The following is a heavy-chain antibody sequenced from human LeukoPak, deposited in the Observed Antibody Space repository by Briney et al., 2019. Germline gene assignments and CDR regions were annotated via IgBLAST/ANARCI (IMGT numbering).Heavy chain of an antibody. V-gene: IGHV3-11*04. CDR2: ISSSGTTI. J-gene: IGHJ6*03. Sequence: GGSLRLSCAASGFTFSDYYMSWIRQAPGKGLEWVSYISSSGTTIYYADSVKGRFTISRDNSKNTLYLQMNSLRAEDTAVYYCARDSGYGNYVDVWGKGTTVTVSS. D-gene: IGHD5-12*01. CDR3: ARDSGYGNYVDV. CDR1: GFTFSDYY.